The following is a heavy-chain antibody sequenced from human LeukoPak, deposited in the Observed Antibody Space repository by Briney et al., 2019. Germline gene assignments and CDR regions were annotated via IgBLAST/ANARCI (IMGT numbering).Heavy chain of an antibody. V-gene: IGHV1-2*06. CDR2: MNPSSGVT. J-gene: IGHJ4*02. CDR1: GYTFIGYQ. CDR3: ASRAASVTLGY. D-gene: IGHD2-15*01. Sequence: ASVKVSCKASGYTFIGYQVHWLRQAPGQGLEWMGRMNPSSGVTNYVQKFQGRVTMTRDTSINTAYLDLSALKSDDTAVYYCASRAASVTLGYWGQGTLVTVSS.